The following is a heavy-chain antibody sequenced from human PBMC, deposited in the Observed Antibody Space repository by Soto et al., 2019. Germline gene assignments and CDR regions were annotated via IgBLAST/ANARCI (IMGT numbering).Heavy chain of an antibody. CDR3: TRDAKYYDIMTGYFVNDY. D-gene: IGHD3-9*01. CDR1: GYTFSNFG. V-gene: IGHV1-18*01. CDR2: ISTDNGST. J-gene: IGHJ4*02. Sequence: QVQLVQSGGEVKKPGASVKVSCKASGYTFSNFGICWVRQAPGQGLEWMGWISTDNGSTKYAQNLQGRVTMTTDTTTSTAYMELRSLRSDDTAAYYCTRDAKYYDIMTGYFVNDYWGQGTLVTVSS.